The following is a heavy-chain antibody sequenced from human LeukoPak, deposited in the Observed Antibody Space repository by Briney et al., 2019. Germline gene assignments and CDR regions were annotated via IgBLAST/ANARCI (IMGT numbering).Heavy chain of an antibody. V-gene: IGHV4-59*01. CDR1: GDSISSYY. J-gene: IGHJ4*02. CDR2: IYYSGST. D-gene: IGHD2-15*01. CDR3: AREYCSSSSCYFDY. Sequence: SETLPLTCTVSGDSISSYYWTWIRQPPGKRLEWTGYIYYSGSTDYNPSLKSRVTISLDTSKNQFSLKLTSVTAADAAVYYCAREYCSSSSCYFDYWGQGTLVTVSS.